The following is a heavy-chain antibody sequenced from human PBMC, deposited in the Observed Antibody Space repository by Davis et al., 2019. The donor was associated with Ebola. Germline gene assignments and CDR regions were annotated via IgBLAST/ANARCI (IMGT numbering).Heavy chain of an antibody. CDR3: ARDLRGFRDYGMDV. V-gene: IGHV4-34*01. CDR2: MNRRGRA. D-gene: IGHD3-10*01. Sequence: PSETLSLTCAVYGGSFSDYYWSWIRQPPGKGLEWIGEMNRRGRAYYNPSLKSRVTISVDTSKNQFSLKLSSVTAADTAVYYCARDLRGFRDYGMDVWGQGTTVTVSS. CDR1: GGSFSDYY. J-gene: IGHJ6*02.